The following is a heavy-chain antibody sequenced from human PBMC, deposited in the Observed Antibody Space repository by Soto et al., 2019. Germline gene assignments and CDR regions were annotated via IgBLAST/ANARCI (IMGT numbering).Heavy chain of an antibody. Sequence: GGSLRLSCAASGFTFSSCAMSWVRQAPGTGLEWVSSITSGGSTYYADSVKGRFTISRDNSKNTLYLQMNSLRGEDTAVYHCATTYNWNYVRIFDSWGQGTLVTVSS. CDR1: GFTFSSCA. D-gene: IGHD1-7*01. V-gene: IGHV3-23*01. CDR3: ATTYNWNYVRIFDS. CDR2: ITSGGST. J-gene: IGHJ4*02.